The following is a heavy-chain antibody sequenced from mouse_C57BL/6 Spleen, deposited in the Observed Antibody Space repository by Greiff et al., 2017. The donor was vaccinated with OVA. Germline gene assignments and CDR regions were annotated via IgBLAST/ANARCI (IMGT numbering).Heavy chain of an antibody. CDR2: INPSSGYT. Sequence: QVQLQQSGAELARPGASVKMSCKASGYTFTSYTMHWVKQRPGQGLEWIGYINPSSGYTKYNQKFKDKATLTADKSSSTAYMQLSSLTSEDSAVDDCAREGYAMDYWGQGTSVTVSA. CDR1: GYTFTSYT. V-gene: IGHV1-4*01. J-gene: IGHJ4*01. CDR3: AREGYAMDY.